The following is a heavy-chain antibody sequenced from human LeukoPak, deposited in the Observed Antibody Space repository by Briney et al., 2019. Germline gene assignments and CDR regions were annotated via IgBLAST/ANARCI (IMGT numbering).Heavy chain of an antibody. CDR1: GYTFTSYY. Sequence: ASVKVSCKASGYTFTSYYMHWVRQAPGQGLEWMGIINPSGGSTSYAQKFQGRVTMTRDTSTSTDYLELSSLRSEDTAVYYCARVSITMVRGVYYYYMDVWGKGTTVTISS. CDR3: ARVSITMVRGVYYYYMDV. D-gene: IGHD3-10*01. V-gene: IGHV1-46*01. J-gene: IGHJ6*03. CDR2: INPSGGST.